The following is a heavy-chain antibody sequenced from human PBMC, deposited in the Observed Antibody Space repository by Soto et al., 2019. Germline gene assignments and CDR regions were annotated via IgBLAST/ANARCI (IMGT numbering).Heavy chain of an antibody. CDR3: AKEGGRGGGCFDY. CDR1: GFTFSSYG. CDR2: ISGSGGST. V-gene: IGHV3-23*01. D-gene: IGHD3-16*01. Sequence: EVQLLESGGGLVQPGGSLRLSCAASGFTFSSYGMSWVRQAPGKGLEWVSAISGSGGSTYYADSVKGRFTISRDNSKNTLYLEMNSLRAEDTAVYYCAKEGGRGGGCFDYWGQGTLVTVSS. J-gene: IGHJ4*02.